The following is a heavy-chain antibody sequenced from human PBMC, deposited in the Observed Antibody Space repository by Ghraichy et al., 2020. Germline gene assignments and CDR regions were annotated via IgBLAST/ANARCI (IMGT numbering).Heavy chain of an antibody. J-gene: IGHJ6*02. Sequence: GGSLRLSCAASGFTLSSYSMNWVRQAPGKGLEWVSSISSSSTYKYYADSVKGRFTISRDNAKNSLYLQMNSLRAEDTAVYYCARAPGIRITIFGGMDVWGQGTTVTVSS. CDR2: ISSSSTYK. D-gene: IGHD3-3*01. V-gene: IGHV3-21*01. CDR3: ARAPGIRITIFGGMDV. CDR1: GFTLSSYS.